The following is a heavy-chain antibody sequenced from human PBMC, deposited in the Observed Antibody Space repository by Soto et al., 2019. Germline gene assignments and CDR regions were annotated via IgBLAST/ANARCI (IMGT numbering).Heavy chain of an antibody. V-gene: IGHV3-74*01. J-gene: IGHJ4*02. CDR2: INSDGSST. CDR3: ARDGYYYDSSGYYWNFDY. Sequence: PGGSLRLSCAASGFTFSTYWMFWVRQAPGKGLVWISRINSDGSSTRYADSVKGRFTISRDNAKNTLYLQMNTLRAEDTAVYYCARDGYYYDSSGYYWNFDYWGQGTLVTVS. CDR1: GFTFSTYW. D-gene: IGHD3-22*01.